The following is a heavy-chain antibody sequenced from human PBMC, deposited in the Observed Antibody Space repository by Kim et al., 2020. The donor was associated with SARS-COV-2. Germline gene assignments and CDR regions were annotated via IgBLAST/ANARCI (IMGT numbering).Heavy chain of an antibody. J-gene: IGHJ4*02. CDR1: GFTFSSYW. CDR2: IKQDGSEK. V-gene: IGHV3-7*01. D-gene: IGHD3-22*01. Sequence: GGSLRLSCAASGFTFSSYWMSWVRQAPGKGLEWVSNIKQDGSEKYYVDSVKGRFTISRDNAKNSLYLQMNSLRAEDTAVYYCARVLVGMVVVRYTFDYWGQGPLVTVSS. CDR3: ARVLVGMVVVRYTFDY.